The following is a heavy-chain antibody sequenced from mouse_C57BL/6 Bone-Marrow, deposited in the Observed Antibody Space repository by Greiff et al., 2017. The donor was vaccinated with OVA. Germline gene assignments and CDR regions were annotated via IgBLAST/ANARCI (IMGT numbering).Heavy chain of an antibody. D-gene: IGHD4-1*01. CDR1: GYTFTSYW. J-gene: IGHJ1*03. CDR2: FYPGNSDT. Sequence: EVQLQQSGTVLARPGASVKMSCKTSGYTFTSYWMHWVKQRPGQGLEWIGAFYPGNSDTSYNQKFKGKAKLTAVTSASTAYMELSSLTNEDSAVYYCTRERGNWDVRYFDVWGTGTTVTVSS. CDR3: TRERGNWDVRYFDV. V-gene: IGHV1-5*01.